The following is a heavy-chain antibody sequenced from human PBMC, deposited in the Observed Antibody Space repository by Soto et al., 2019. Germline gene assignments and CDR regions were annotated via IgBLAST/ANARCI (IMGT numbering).Heavy chain of an antibody. V-gene: IGHV3-30-3*01. J-gene: IGHJ4*02. CDR1: GFTFSSYA. Sequence: GGSLRLSCAASGFTFSSYAMHWVRQAPGKGLEWVAVISYDGSNKYYADSVKGRFTISRDNSKNTLYLQMNSLRAEDTAVYYCAREKGDIVVVPAAHFDYWGQGTLVTVSS. CDR3: AREKGDIVVVPAAHFDY. CDR2: ISYDGSNK. D-gene: IGHD2-2*01.